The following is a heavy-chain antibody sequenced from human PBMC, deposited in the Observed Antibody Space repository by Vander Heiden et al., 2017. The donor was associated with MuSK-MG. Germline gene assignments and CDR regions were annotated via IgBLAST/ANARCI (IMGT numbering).Heavy chain of an antibody. J-gene: IGHJ6*03. CDR1: GYTFTAYY. D-gene: IGHD3-16*01. CDR3: ARDIGDPHYYYYYMDV. CDR2: INPNSGGT. V-gene: IGHV1-2*02. Sequence: QVQLVQSGAEVKKPGASVKVSCKASGYTFTAYYMHWVRQAPGQGLEWMGWINPNSGGTNYAQKFQGRVTMTRDTSISTAYMELSRLRSDDTAVYYCARDIGDPHYYYYYMDVWGKGTTVTVSS.